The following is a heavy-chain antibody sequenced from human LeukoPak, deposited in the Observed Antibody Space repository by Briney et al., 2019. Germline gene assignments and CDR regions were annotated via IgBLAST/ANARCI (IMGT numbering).Heavy chain of an antibody. CDR2: ISAYNGHT. V-gene: IGHV1-18*01. CDR1: GYTFTNYG. CDR3: ARGYTHRMYYSEGGDAFDI. Sequence: GASVRVSCKASGYTFTNYGITWVRQAPGQGLEWMGWISAYNGHTRYAQMFQGRVTMTTDASTTTAYMELRSLKSDDTAVYYCARGYTHRMYYSEGGDAFDIWGQGTMVTVSS. J-gene: IGHJ3*02. D-gene: IGHD3-22*01.